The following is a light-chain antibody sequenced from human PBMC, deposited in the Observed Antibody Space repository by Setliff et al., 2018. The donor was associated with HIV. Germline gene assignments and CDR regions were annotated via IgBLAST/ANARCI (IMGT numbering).Light chain of an antibody. J-gene: IGLJ1*01. Sequence: QSVLTQPASVSGSPGQSITISCTGTSSDIGGSNFVSWYQQYPGKAPKFIIYAVSNRPSGVSDRFSGSKSGNTASLTISGLQAEDEADYYCSAYSSITTQVFGTGTRSPS. CDR1: SSDIGGSNF. V-gene: IGLV2-14*01. CDR2: AVS. CDR3: SAYSSITTQV.